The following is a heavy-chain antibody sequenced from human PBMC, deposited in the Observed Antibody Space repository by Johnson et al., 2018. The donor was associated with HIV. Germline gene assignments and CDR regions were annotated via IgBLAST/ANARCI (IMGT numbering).Heavy chain of an antibody. J-gene: IGHJ3*02. CDR1: GFSFSNYA. V-gene: IGHV3-30-3*01. CDR3: AAYYDFWSGSYTSGFDI. D-gene: IGHD3-3*01. Sequence: VESGGGVVQPARSLRLSCAASGFSFSNYAMHWVRQAPGKGLEWVAVISYDGSNKYYADSVTGRFTISRDNSKNTVFLQMNSLRPEDTAMYYCAAYYDFWSGSYTSGFDIWGQGTMVTISS. CDR2: ISYDGSNK.